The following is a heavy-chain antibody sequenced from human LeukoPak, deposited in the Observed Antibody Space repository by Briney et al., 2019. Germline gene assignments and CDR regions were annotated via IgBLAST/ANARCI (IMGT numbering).Heavy chain of an antibody. D-gene: IGHD2-2*01. J-gene: IGHJ4*02. Sequence: PGGSLRLSCAASGFTFDDYGMSWVRQAPGKGLEWVSGINWNGGSTGYADSVKGRFTISRDNAKNSLYLQMNSLRAEDTALYYCARGRYCSSTSCYHYFDYWGQGTLVTVSS. CDR3: ARGRYCSSTSCYHYFDY. CDR2: INWNGGST. CDR1: GFTFDDYG. V-gene: IGHV3-20*04.